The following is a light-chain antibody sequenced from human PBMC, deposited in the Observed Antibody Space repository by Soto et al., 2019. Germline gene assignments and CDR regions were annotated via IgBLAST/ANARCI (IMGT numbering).Light chain of an antibody. CDR1: QRVGGY. CDR2: DAS. CDR3: HQRSNWPPLT. V-gene: IGKV3-11*01. J-gene: IGKJ4*01. Sequence: EIVLTQSPATLSLSPGERATLSCRASQRVGGYLDGYQQKPGQSPILLIYDASNRASVIPARFSGSGSGTGFTLTISSLEPEDLAVYYCHQRSNWPPLTFGGGTKVEIK.